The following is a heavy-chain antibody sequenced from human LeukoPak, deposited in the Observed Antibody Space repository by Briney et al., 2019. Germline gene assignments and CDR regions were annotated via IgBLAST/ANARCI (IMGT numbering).Heavy chain of an antibody. J-gene: IGHJ4*02. CDR2: INTTGGRT. CDR3: AIPLYYYDSSGYYRY. V-gene: IGHV1-46*01. Sequence: ASLKASCKASGYTFTSDYMHGVRHTPGQGLEWMGIINTTGGRTSYAPTFQGRVTMTRNTTTSTVYMELSSLRSEDTAVYYCAIPLYYYDSSGYYRYWGQGTLVTVSS. CDR1: GYTFTSDY. D-gene: IGHD3-22*01.